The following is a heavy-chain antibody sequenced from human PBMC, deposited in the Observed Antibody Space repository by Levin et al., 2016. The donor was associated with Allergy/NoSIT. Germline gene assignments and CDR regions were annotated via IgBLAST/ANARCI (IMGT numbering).Heavy chain of an antibody. D-gene: IGHD2-8*01. CDR2: ISSSGSTI. V-gene: IGHV3-48*03. Sequence: VRQAPGKGLEWVSYISSSGSTIYYADSVKGRFTISRDNAKNSLYLQMNSLRAEDTAVYYCARGDIVLMVYAVHYYYYGMDVWGQGTTVTVSS. CDR3: ARGDIVLMVYAVHYYYYGMDV. J-gene: IGHJ6*02.